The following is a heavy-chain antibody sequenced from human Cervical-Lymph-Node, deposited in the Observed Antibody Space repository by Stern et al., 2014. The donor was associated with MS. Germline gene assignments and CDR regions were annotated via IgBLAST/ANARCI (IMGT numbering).Heavy chain of an antibody. J-gene: IGHJ6*02. CDR3: MGVGDAMHV. CDR1: GFSLSNSG. CDR2: MSFVGGNK. Sequence: VQLVQSGGGVVQPGRSLTLSCAASGFSLSNSGMHWVRQAPGKGLEWVAVMSFVGGNKKYGDSVKGRFSISRDMANNPLFLLMNSLRPEDTAVYYCMGVGDAMHVWGQGTTVIVSS. V-gene: IGHV3-30*03.